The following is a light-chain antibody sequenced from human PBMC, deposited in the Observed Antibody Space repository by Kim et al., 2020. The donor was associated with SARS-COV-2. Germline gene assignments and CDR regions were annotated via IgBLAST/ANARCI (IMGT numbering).Light chain of an antibody. CDR2: DVS. J-gene: IGLJ1*01. CDR3: SSYTSTSTRV. Sequence: GKTFSISCTGTTSDVGNYRYVSWYQQHPGKAPKLIIYDVSNRPSGVSNRFSGSKSGTTASLTISGLQAEDEADYYCSSYTSTSTRVFGTGTKVTVL. CDR1: TSDVGNYRY. V-gene: IGLV2-14*03.